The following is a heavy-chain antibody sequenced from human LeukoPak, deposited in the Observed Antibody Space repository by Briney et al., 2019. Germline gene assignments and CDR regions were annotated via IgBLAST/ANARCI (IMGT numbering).Heavy chain of an antibody. CDR2: INPNSGGT. J-gene: IGHJ5*02. Sequence: ASVKVSCEASGYTFTSYYMHWVRQAPGQGLEWMGRINPNSGGTNYAQKFQGRVTMTRDTSISTAYMELSRLRSDDTAVYYCARDGAYELWFDPWGQGTLVTVSS. CDR3: ARDGAYELWFDP. V-gene: IGHV1-2*06. D-gene: IGHD4-17*01. CDR1: GYTFTSYY.